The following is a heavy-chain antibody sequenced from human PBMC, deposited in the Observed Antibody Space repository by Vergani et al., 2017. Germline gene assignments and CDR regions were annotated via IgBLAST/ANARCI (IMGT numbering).Heavy chain of an antibody. CDR3: AREYIAVAETGDY. V-gene: IGHV4-39*07. Sequence: QLQLQESGPGLVKPSETLSLTCTVSGGSISSSSYYRGWIRQPPGKGLEWIGSIYYSGSTYYNPSLKSRVTISVDTSKNQFSLKLSSVTAADTAVYYCAREYIAVAETGDYWGQGTLVTVSS. D-gene: IGHD6-19*01. CDR2: IYYSGST. CDR1: GGSISSSSYY. J-gene: IGHJ4*02.